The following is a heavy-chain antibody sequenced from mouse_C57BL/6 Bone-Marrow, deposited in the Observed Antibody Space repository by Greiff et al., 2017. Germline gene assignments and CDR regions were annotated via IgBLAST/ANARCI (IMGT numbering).Heavy chain of an antibody. CDR3: ARGDYFDY. V-gene: IGHV1-69*01. J-gene: IGHJ2*01. Sequence: QVQLQQPGAELVMPGASVKLSCKASGYTFTSYWMHWVKQSPGQGLEWIGEIDPYDSYTNYNHKFKGKSTLTVDKSSSTAYMQLSSLTSEDAAVYYCARGDYFDYWGQGTTLTGSS. CDR1: GYTFTSYW. CDR2: IDPYDSYT.